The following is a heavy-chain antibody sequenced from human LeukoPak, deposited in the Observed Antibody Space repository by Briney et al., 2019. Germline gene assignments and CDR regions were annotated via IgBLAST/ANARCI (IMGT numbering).Heavy chain of an antibody. Sequence: SVKVSCKASGGTFSSYAISWVRQAPGQGLEWMGGFIPIFGTANYAQKFQGRVTITADESTSTAYMELSSLRSEDTAVYYCASSDYYGSGSYSRFGYWGQGTLVTVSS. V-gene: IGHV1-69*13. CDR2: FIPIFGTA. D-gene: IGHD3-10*01. J-gene: IGHJ4*02. CDR3: ASSDYYGSGSYSRFGY. CDR1: GGTFSSYA.